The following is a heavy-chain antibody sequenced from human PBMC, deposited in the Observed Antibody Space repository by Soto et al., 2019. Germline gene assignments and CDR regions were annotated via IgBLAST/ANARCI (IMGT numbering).Heavy chain of an antibody. J-gene: IGHJ3*02. CDR3: ARDVFSGYNPSRNAFDI. CDR1: GGSISSGGYY. Sequence: SETLSLTCTVSGGSISSGGYYWSWIRQHPGKGLEWIGYIYYSGSTYYNPSLKSRVTISVDTSKNQFSLKLSSVTAADTAVYYCARDVFSGYNPSRNAFDIWGQGTMVTVSS. D-gene: IGHD3-22*01. V-gene: IGHV4-31*03. CDR2: IYYSGST.